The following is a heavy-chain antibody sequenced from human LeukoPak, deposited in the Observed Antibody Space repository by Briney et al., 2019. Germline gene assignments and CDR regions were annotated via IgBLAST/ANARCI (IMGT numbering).Heavy chain of an antibody. V-gene: IGHV3-33*01. Sequence: GGSLRLSCAASGFIFNNYGMHWVRQAPGKGLEWVAVIYSDGSKQNYADSVKGRFTISRDDSKNTVYLQMNSLRAEDTSVYYCARDVRGGYFGYWGQGTLVTVSP. J-gene: IGHJ4*02. CDR3: ARDVRGGYFGY. CDR1: GFIFNNYG. D-gene: IGHD2-15*01. CDR2: IYSDGSKQ.